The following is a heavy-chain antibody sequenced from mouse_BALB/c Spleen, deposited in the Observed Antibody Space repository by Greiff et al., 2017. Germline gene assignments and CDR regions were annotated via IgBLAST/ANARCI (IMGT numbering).Heavy chain of an antibody. Sequence: EVQGVESGGGLVQPGGSLKLSCAASGFTFSSYGMSWVRQTPDKRLELVATINSNGGSTYYPDSVKGRFTISRDNAKNTLYLQMSSLKSEDTAMYYCARGGPFAYWGQGTLVTVSA. J-gene: IGHJ3*01. CDR1: GFTFSSYG. V-gene: IGHV5-6-3*01. CDR3: ARGGPFAY. CDR2: INSNGGST.